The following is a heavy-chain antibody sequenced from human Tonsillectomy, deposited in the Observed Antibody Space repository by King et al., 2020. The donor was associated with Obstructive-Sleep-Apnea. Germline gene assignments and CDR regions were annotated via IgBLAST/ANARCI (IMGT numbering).Heavy chain of an antibody. CDR1: GGSISSSSYY. Sequence: QLQESGPGLVKPSETLSLTCTVSGGSISSSSYYWGWIRQPPGKGLEWIGSIYYSGRTYYNPSLKSRVTISVDTSKNQFSLKLSSVTAADTAVYYCAGRHYYDSSGYYYFDYWGQGTLVTVSS. V-gene: IGHV4-39*07. CDR3: AGRHYYDSSGYYYFDY. J-gene: IGHJ4*02. CDR2: IYYSGRT. D-gene: IGHD3-22*01.